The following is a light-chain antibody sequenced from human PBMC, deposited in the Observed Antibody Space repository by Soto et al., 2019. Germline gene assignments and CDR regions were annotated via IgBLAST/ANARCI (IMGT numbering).Light chain of an antibody. CDR1: QSVTNNY. CDR2: DAS. CDR3: QQYGSTPLT. Sequence: EIVLTQSPGTLSLSPGERATLSCRASQSVTNNYLDWFQQKPGQAPRLLIYDASIRADGIPDRFSGSGSETDFTLTISRLEPEDSAVYYCQQYGSTPLTFGGGTKVDIK. V-gene: IGKV3-20*01. J-gene: IGKJ4*01.